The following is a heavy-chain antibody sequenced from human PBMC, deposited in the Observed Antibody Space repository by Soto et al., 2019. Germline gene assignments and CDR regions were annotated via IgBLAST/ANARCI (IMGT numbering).Heavy chain of an antibody. CDR3: ARGDCGGDCFAP. J-gene: IGHJ5*02. CDR2: ISGSGGST. V-gene: IGHV3-23*01. D-gene: IGHD2-21*01. CDR1: GFTFSSYA. Sequence: EVQLLESGGGLVQPGESLRLSCAASGFTFSSYAMSWVRQAPGKGLEWVSAISGSGGSTYYADSVKGRSTISRENSKKPRHLELKSLRADNTAVYYWARGDCGGDCFAPWGQGTLVTVSS.